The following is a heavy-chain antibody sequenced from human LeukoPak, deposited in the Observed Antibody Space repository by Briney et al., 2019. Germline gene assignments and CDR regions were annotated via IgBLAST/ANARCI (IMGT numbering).Heavy chain of an antibody. CDR3: AKIAEAVSSNYYFDY. CDR2: ISGSGGST. D-gene: IGHD2-21*01. CDR1: GFTFSSYE. J-gene: IGHJ4*02. V-gene: IGHV3-23*01. Sequence: GGSLRLSCAASGFTFSSYEMSWVRQAPGKGLEWVSAISGSGGSTYYADSVKGRFTISRDNSKNTLYLQMNSLRAEDTAVYYCAKIAEAVSSNYYFDYWGQGTLVTVSS.